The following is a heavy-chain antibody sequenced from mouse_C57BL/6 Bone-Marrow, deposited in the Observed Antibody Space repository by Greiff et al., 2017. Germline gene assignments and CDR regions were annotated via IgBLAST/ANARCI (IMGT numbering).Heavy chain of an antibody. CDR3: ARIDYGSSYAPYWYFDV. D-gene: IGHD1-1*01. CDR2: IYPSDSET. J-gene: IGHJ1*03. Sequence: QVQLQQPGAELVRPGSSVKLSCKASGYTFTSYWMDWVKQRPGQGLEWIGNIYPSDSETHYNQKFKDKATLTVDKSSSTAYMQLSSLTSEDSAVYYCARIDYGSSYAPYWYFDVWGTGTTVTVSS. V-gene: IGHV1-61*01. CDR1: GYTFTSYW.